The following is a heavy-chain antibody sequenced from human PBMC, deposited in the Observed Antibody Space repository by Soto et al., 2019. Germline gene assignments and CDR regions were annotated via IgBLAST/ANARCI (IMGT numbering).Heavy chain of an antibody. CDR2: IYWDDDK. CDR1: GFSLSAREVG. J-gene: IGHJ4*02. V-gene: IGHV2-5*02. CDR3: AHRGYYYGSGSYYTH. Sequence: QITLKESGPTLVKPTQTLTLTCTLSGFSLSAREVGVGWIRQPPGKALEWLALIYWDDDKRYSPSLKSRLTITKDTSRNQVVLTMTNMDPADTGTYYCAHRGYYYGSGSYYTHWGQGTLITVSS. D-gene: IGHD3-10*01.